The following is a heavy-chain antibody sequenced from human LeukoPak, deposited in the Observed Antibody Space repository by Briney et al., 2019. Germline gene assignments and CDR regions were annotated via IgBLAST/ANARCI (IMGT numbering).Heavy chain of an antibody. D-gene: IGHD4-17*01. CDR1: DDSFSSHY. V-gene: IGHV4-59*11. CDR3: ARDLVTVTKGFDI. J-gene: IGHJ3*02. Sequence: SEALSLTCAVSDDSFSSHYWTWIRQPPGKGLEWIGYISYIGSTNYNPSLKSRVTISIDTSRNQFSLRLSSVTAADTAVYYCARDLVTVTKGFDIWGQGTMVSVSS. CDR2: ISYIGST.